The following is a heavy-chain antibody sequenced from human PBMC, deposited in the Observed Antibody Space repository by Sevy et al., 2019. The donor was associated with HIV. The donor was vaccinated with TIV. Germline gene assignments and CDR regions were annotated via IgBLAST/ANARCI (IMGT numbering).Heavy chain of an antibody. D-gene: IGHD5-12*01. J-gene: IGHJ4*02. CDR1: GFTFGDYA. CDR2: IRSKAYGGTT. V-gene: IGHV3-49*03. CDR3: TRDSQEVYSGYDTFDY. Sequence: GGSLRLSCTASGFTFGDYAMSWFRQAPGKGLEWVGFIRSKAYGGTTEYAATVKGRFTISRHDSKSIAYLQMNSLKTEDTAGYYCTRDSQEVYSGYDTFDYWGQGTLVTVSS.